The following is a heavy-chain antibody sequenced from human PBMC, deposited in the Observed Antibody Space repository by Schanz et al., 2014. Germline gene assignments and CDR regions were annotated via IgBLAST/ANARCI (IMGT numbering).Heavy chain of an antibody. V-gene: IGHV1-46*01. CDR1: GYTFTTYY. CDR2: INPTGGST. J-gene: IGHJ4*02. Sequence: QVQLVQSGAEVKKPGASVKVYCKASGYTFTTYYLHWVRQAPGQGLEWMGIINPTGGSTTYAEKFRGRVTMTSDTSTSTLQMELSSLRSEDTAVYYCARGGAYRSPSPVFYFDYWGQGTLVTVSS. D-gene: IGHD6-6*01. CDR3: ARGGAYRSPSPVFYFDY.